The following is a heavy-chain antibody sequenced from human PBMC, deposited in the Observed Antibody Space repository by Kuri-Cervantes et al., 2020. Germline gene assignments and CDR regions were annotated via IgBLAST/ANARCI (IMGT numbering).Heavy chain of an antibody. J-gene: IGHJ4*02. CDR1: GYTFTSYD. V-gene: IGHV1-8*02. CDR2: MNPNSGNT. Sequence: ASVKVSCKASGYTFTSYDINWVRQATGQGLEWMGWMNPNSGNTGYAQKFQGRVTMTRNTSISTAYMELSSLRSEDKAVYYCARPHCSSTSCYYYFDYWGQGTLVTVSS. CDR3: ARPHCSSTSCYYYFDY. D-gene: IGHD2-2*01.